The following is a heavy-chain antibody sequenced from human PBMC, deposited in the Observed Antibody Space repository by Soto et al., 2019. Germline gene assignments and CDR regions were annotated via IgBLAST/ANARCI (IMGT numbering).Heavy chain of an antibody. Sequence: QVKLVQSGTEVKKPGASIKVSCKASGYSFVTSGMTWVRQAPGQGLEWRGWISVYNGNTNYDQKLQDRVTMTTDTSTNTAYLEVRNLRSDDTAVYYCARAGQYYDASGYADWGQGTLVTVSS. J-gene: IGHJ4*02. V-gene: IGHV1-18*01. CDR3: ARAGQYYDASGYAD. CDR1: GYSFVTSG. CDR2: ISVYNGNT. D-gene: IGHD3-22*01.